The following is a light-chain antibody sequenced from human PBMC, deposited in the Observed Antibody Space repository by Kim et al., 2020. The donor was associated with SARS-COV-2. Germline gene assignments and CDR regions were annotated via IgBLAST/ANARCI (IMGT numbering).Light chain of an antibody. Sequence: SPGERATLSCRASQSVSSNLAWYQQKPGQAPRLLIYGASTRATGIPARFSGSGSGTEFTLTISSLQSEDFAVYYCQHYNNWPRWTFGQGTKVDIK. CDR3: QHYNNWPRWT. CDR1: QSVSSN. J-gene: IGKJ1*01. V-gene: IGKV3-15*01. CDR2: GAS.